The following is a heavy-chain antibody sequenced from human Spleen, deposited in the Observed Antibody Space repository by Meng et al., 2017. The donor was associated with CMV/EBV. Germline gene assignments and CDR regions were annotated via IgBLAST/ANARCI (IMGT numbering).Heavy chain of an antibody. J-gene: IGHJ4*02. CDR1: GVSITSNGYY. Sequence: VSGVSITSNGYYWSWIRQHPGKGLEWIGYIYYTGSTYHNPSLKSRLTISLDTSKNQISLKLSSVTAADTAVYYCATAEDGSGYHFDNWGQGTLVTVSS. D-gene: IGHD3-3*01. CDR3: ATAEDGSGYHFDN. CDR2: IYYTGST. V-gene: IGHV4-31*02.